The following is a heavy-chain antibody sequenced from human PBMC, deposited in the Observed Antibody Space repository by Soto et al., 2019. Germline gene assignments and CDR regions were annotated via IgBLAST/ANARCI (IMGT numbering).Heavy chain of an antibody. CDR3: AREYRYYDILTLSNWFDP. CDR1: GGSIWSAGYY. V-gene: IGHV4-31*03. D-gene: IGHD3-9*01. J-gene: IGHJ5*02. Sequence: KTSETLSLTCTVSGGSIWSAGYYGSWIRQHPGKGLEWIGYIYYSGSTYYNPSLKSRVTISVDTSKNQFSLKLSSVTAADTAVYYCAREYRYYDILTLSNWFDPWAREPWSPSPQ. CDR2: IYYSGST.